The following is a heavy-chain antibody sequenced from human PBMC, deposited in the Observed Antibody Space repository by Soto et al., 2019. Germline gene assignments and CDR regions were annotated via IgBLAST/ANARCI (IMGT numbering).Heavy chain of an antibody. CDR3: ASQTLRYFDWLLHDAFDI. CDR2: IYYSGST. J-gene: IGHJ3*02. D-gene: IGHD3-9*01. CDR1: GGSISSSSYY. V-gene: IGHV4-39*01. Sequence: QLQLQESGLGLVKPSETLSLTCTVSGGSISSSSYYWGWIRQPPGKGLEWIGSIYYSGSTYYNPSLKSRVTISVDTSKNQFSLKLSSVTAADTAVYYCASQTLRYFDWLLHDAFDIWGQGTMVTVSS.